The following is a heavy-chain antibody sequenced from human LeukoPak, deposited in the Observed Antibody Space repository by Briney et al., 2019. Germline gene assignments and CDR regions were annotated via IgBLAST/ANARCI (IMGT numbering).Heavy chain of an antibody. D-gene: IGHD3-22*01. CDR2: IYYGGST. Sequence: SETLSLTCTVSGGSISSSSYYWGWIRQPPGKGLEWIGSIYYGGSTYYNPSLKSRVTVSVDSSNNQFSLHLSSVTAADTAVYYCARGVVSTLFDYRGHGTLVTVSS. J-gene: IGHJ4*01. CDR3: ARGVVSTLFDY. V-gene: IGHV4-39*07. CDR1: GGSISSSSYY.